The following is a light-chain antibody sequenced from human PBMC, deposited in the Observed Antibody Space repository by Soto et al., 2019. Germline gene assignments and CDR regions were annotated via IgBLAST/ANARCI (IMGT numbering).Light chain of an antibody. J-gene: IGKJ2*01. Sequence: EIVMTQSPATLSVSPGERATLSCRASQSVSSNLAWYQQKPGQAPRLLIYGASTRATGIPARFRGSGSGTEFTLIISSLQSEDFAVYYCQQYNNWPPYTLGQGTKLEIK. V-gene: IGKV3-15*01. CDR1: QSVSSN. CDR2: GAS. CDR3: QQYNNWPPYT.